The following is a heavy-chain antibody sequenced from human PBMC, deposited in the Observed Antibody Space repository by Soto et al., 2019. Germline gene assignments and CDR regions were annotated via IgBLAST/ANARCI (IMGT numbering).Heavy chain of an antibody. J-gene: IGHJ4*01. Sequence: QVQLQESGPGVVKPSQTLSLTCSVSGGSITSGDYYWTWIRQPPGKGLEYIGYIYKSGNTYYNPSLRSRVSVSIDTSTNQFSLKLSSVTAGDTAVYYCARGLGDYYFDVWGHGSLVIVSS. V-gene: IGHV4-30-4*01. D-gene: IGHD3-3*01. CDR3: ARGLGDYYFDV. CDR2: IYKSGNT. CDR1: GGSITSGDYY.